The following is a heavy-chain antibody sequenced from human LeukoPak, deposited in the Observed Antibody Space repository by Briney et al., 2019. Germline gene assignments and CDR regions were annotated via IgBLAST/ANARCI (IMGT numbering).Heavy chain of an antibody. CDR2: IYTSGST. Sequence: PSETLSLTCTVSGGSISSYYWSWIRQPAGKGLEWIGRIYTSGSTNYNPSLKSRVTMSVDTPKNRFSLKLSSVTAADTAVYYCARDGMYSSSWTRSYYFDYWGQGTLVTVSS. J-gene: IGHJ4*02. D-gene: IGHD6-13*01. V-gene: IGHV4-4*07. CDR1: GGSISSYY. CDR3: ARDGMYSSSWTRSYYFDY.